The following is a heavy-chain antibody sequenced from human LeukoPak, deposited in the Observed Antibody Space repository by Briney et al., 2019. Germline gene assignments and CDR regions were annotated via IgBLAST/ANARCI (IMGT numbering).Heavy chain of an antibody. CDR3: ARNVPSPSHHFDI. J-gene: IGHJ3*02. CDR1: GGSISRSDYY. CDR2: GHYSGST. D-gene: IGHD1-1*01. Sequence: SETLSLTCTVSGGSISRSDYYWGWIRQPPGKGLEWIGSGHYSGSTYYNPSLWSRLTISVDTSKNQFSLKLSSVTAADTAVYYCARNVPSPSHHFDIWGQGTTVTVSS. V-gene: IGHV4-39*01.